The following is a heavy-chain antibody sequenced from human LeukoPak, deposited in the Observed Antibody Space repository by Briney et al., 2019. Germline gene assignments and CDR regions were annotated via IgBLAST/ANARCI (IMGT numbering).Heavy chain of an antibody. CDR2: ISSSSSYI. CDR1: GFTFSSYS. V-gene: IGHV3-21*01. CDR3: ARESYGSAQFDP. J-gene: IGHJ5*02. D-gene: IGHD3-10*01. Sequence: GGSLRLSCAASGFTFSSYSMNWVRQAPGKGLEWVSSISSSSSYIYYADSVKGRFTISRDNAKNSLYLQMNSLRAEDTAVCYCARESYGSAQFDPWGQGTLVTVSS.